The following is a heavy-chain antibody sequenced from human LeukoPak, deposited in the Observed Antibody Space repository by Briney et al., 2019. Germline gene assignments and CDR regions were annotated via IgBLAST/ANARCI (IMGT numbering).Heavy chain of an antibody. V-gene: IGHV4-59*01. CDR3: AGRRGGGYFDY. CDR1: GGSISSYY. CDR2: IYYSGST. J-gene: IGHJ4*02. D-gene: IGHD3-16*01. Sequence: PSETLSLTCTVSGGSISSYYGSWIRQPPGKGLEWIGYIYYSGSTNYNPSLKSRVTISVDASKNQFSLKLSSVTAADAAVYYCAGRRGGGYFDYWGQGTLVTVSS.